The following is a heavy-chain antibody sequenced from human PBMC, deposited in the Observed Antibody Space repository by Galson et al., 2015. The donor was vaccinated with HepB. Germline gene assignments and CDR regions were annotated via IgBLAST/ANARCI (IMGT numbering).Heavy chain of an antibody. CDR3: ARAKGKDYGDYAYDY. CDR1: GFTFRKSW. CDR2: IKEDGSET. Sequence: SLRLSCAASGFTFRKSWMSWVRQAPGKGLEWVGSIKEDGSETYFVDSVKGRFTMSRDNARSSLYLQMNSLRVEDTAVYYCARAKGKDYGDYAYDYWGQGVVVTVSS. V-gene: IGHV3-7*01. J-gene: IGHJ4*02. D-gene: IGHD4-17*01.